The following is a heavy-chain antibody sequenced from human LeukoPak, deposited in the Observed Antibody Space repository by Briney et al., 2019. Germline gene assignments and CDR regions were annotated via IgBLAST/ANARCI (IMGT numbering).Heavy chain of an antibody. Sequence: GGSLRLSCAASGFTFDDYAMHWVRQAPGKGLEWVSLISGDGGSTYYADSVKGRFTISRDNSKNSLYLQMNSLRTEDTALYYCAKDTTVTTLGSAFDYWDQGTLVTVSS. CDR2: ISGDGGST. D-gene: IGHD4-17*01. CDR3: AKDTTVTTLGSAFDY. J-gene: IGHJ4*02. V-gene: IGHV3-43*02. CDR1: GFTFDDYA.